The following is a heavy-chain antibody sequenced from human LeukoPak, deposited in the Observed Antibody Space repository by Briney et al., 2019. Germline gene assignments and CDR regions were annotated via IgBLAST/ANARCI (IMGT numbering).Heavy chain of an antibody. CDR2: MNQDGSEK. CDR1: GFTFSDYW. V-gene: IGHV3-7*05. D-gene: IGHD2-2*01. Sequence: GGSLRLSCAASGFTFSDYWMSWVRQPPGKGLEWVANMNQDGSEKFYVDSVKGRFTVSRDNAKNSLYLRMNSLRAEDTAVYYCARDIVPPGIFWEFWGQGSLVTVSS. J-gene: IGHJ4*02. CDR3: ARDIVPPGIFWEF.